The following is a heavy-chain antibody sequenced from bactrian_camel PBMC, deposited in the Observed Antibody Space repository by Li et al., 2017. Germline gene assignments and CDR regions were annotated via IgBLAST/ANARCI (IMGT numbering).Heavy chain of an antibody. CDR1: GYTVRSYC. V-gene: IGHV3S1*01. Sequence: VQLVESGGGSVQAGGSLRLSCAGSGYTVRSYCMGWFRQAPGKEREGVASITTDGRNRYYSDSVKGRLTISRDNAKNTVYLQMNSLKFEDTALYYCATAGQHGSWKLLGPGDPGHRL. J-gene: IGHJ4*01. D-gene: IGHD6*01. CDR2: ITTDGRNR. CDR3: ATAGQHGSWKL.